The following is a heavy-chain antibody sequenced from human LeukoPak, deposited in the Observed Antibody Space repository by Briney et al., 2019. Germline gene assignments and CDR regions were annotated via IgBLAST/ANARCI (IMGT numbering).Heavy chain of an antibody. CDR3: ARGTCTSSSCYAGDYGMDV. CDR1: GGSISSYY. Sequence: PSETLSLTCTVSGGSISSYYWSWIRQPPGKGLEWIGYIYYSGYSNYSPSLKSRVTMSLDTSKNQFSLKLTSVTAADTAVYYCARGTCTSSSCYAGDYGMDVWGQGTPVTVSS. D-gene: IGHD2-2*01. CDR2: IYYSGYS. V-gene: IGHV4-59*08. J-gene: IGHJ6*02.